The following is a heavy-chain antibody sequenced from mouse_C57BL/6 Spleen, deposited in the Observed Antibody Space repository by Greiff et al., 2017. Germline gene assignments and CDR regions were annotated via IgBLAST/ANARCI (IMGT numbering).Heavy chain of an antibody. CDR2: INGGGGNT. Sequence: EVQLVESGGGLVKPGGSLKLSCAASGFTFSSYTMSWVRQTPEKRLEWVATINGGGGNTYYPDNVKGRFTISGDNSKNTLYLQMSSRRSEDTSLYYCARRNDGRPYFDVWGTGTTVTVSS. V-gene: IGHV5-9*01. CDR1: GFTFSSYT. J-gene: IGHJ1*03. CDR3: ARRNDGRPYFDV. D-gene: IGHD1-1*01.